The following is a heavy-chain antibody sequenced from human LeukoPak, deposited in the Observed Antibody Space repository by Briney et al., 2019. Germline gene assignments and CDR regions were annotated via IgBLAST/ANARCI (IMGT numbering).Heavy chain of an antibody. CDR3: ARVDVTMVRGVADYYYYYGMYV. CDR1: GGAFSGYY. J-gene: IGHJ6*04. Sequence: SETLSLTCAVYGGAFSGYYWSWIRQPPGKGLEWIGEINHSGSSNYNPSLKSRVTISVDTSKNQFSLELSSVTAADTAVYYCARVDVTMVRGVADYYYYYGMYVWGKGTTVTVSS. D-gene: IGHD3-10*01. CDR2: INHSGSS. V-gene: IGHV4-34*01.